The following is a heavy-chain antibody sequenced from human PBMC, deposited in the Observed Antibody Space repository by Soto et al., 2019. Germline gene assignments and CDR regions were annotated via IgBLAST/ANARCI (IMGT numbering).Heavy chain of an antibody. CDR1: GFTFSSYA. CDR2: ISGSGGST. V-gene: IGHV3-23*01. CDR3: AKYYSRGYYYGMDV. J-gene: IGHJ6*02. D-gene: IGHD3-10*01. Sequence: GGSLRLSCAASGFTFSSYAMSWVRQAPGKGLEWVSAISGSGGSTYYADSVKGRFTISRDNSKNTLYLQMNSLRAEDTAVYYCAKYYSRGYYYGMDVWGQGTTVTVSS.